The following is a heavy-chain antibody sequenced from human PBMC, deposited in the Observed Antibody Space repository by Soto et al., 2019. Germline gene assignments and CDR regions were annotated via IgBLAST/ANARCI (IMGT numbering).Heavy chain of an antibody. Sequence: QVQLVQSGAEVKKPGSSVKVSCKASGGTFSSYTISWVRQAPGQGLEWMGRIIPILGIANYAQKFQGRVTITADKSTSTAYMELSSLRSEDTAVYYRAVVAAAKVWGYNWFDPWGQGTLVTVSS. J-gene: IGHJ5*02. V-gene: IGHV1-69*02. CDR3: AVVAAAKVWGYNWFDP. CDR1: GGTFSSYT. CDR2: IIPILGIA. D-gene: IGHD2-2*01.